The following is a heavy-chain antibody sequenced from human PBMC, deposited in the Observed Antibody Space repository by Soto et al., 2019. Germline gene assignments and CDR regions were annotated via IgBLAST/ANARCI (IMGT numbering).Heavy chain of an antibody. Sequence: SVQVSCKASGGTFSNYAISCVRQPPGQGLARVGGIIPLFDTAHYAQKFQGRVPITAHKYTRTAYMELSSLRAEDTAVYYCALSLLWFGELSGFGYWGQGTLVTVAS. CDR1: GGTFSNYA. CDR2: IIPLFDTA. V-gene: IGHV1-69*06. CDR3: ALSLLWFGELSGFGY. D-gene: IGHD3-10*01. J-gene: IGHJ4*02.